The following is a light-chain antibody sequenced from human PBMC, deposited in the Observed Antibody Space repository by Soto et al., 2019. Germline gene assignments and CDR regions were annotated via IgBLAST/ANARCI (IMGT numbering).Light chain of an antibody. Sequence: EIVMTQSPATLSVFPGERATLSCRASQSVSSNLTWYQQKPGQAPSLLMYGASTRATGIPARFSGSGSGTEFTLTISSLPLEDFAGYCCQQYSIWHTFGQRTKVETK. J-gene: IGKJ1*01. CDR3: QQYSIWHT. CDR1: QSVSSN. V-gene: IGKV3D-15*01. CDR2: GAS.